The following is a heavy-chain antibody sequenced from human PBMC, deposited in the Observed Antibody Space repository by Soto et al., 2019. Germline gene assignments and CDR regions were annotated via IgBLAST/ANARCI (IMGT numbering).Heavy chain of an antibody. CDR3: ARETRYSADCSSTSCYSVPGMDV. V-gene: IGHV1-2*02. D-gene: IGHD2-2*01. Sequence: ASVKVSCKASGYTFTGYYMHWVRQAPGQGLEWMGWINPNSGGTNYAQKFQGSVTMTRDTSISTAYMELSRLRSDDTAVYYCARETRYSADCSSTSCYSVPGMDVWGQGTTVTVS. CDR2: INPNSGGT. CDR1: GYTFTGYY. J-gene: IGHJ6*02.